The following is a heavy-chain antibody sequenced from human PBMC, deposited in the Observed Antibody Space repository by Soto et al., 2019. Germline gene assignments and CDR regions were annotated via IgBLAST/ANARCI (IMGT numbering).Heavy chain of an antibody. CDR2: ISNTGGGT. J-gene: IGHJ4*02. V-gene: IGHV3-23*01. Sequence: EVQLLDSGGGLVQPGGSLGLSCAASGFTFNNYAMNWVRQAPGMGLEWVATISNTGGGTYYADSVKGRFTISRDNSKXXXXXXXXXXXXXXXXXXXXAKDRLAGNFDYWGQGTQVTVSS. CDR1: GFTFNNYA. CDR3: AKDRLAGNFDY.